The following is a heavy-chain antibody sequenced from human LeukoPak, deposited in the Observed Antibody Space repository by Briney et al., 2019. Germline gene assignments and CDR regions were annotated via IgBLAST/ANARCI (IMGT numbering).Heavy chain of an antibody. Sequence: ASVRVSCKAAGCSISSYAICGVRQAPGQWLEWMGGSIPIFGTANYAQKFQGRVTITADESTSTAYMELSSLRSEDTAVYYCARGAAAGPRYGMDVWGQGTTVTVSS. V-gene: IGHV1-69*13. D-gene: IGHD6-13*01. CDR2: SIPIFGTA. CDR1: GCSISSYA. J-gene: IGHJ6*02. CDR3: ARGAAAGPRYGMDV.